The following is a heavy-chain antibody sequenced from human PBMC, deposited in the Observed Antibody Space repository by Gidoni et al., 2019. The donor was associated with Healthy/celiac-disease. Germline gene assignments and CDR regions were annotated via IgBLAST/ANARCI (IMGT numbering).Heavy chain of an antibody. J-gene: IGHJ1*01. CDR3: ARDRGQGSSGPEYCQH. Sequence: QVQLVQSGAEVKKPGSSVKVSCPASGGTFSRYAISWVRQAPGQGLEWRGGIIPIVGTANYEQKCQGRGTITADESTSTAYMELSSLRSEDTAVDYCARDRGQGSSGPEYCQHWGQGTLVTVSS. V-gene: IGHV1-69*01. CDR1: GGTFSRYA. CDR2: IIPIVGTA. D-gene: IGHD6-19*01.